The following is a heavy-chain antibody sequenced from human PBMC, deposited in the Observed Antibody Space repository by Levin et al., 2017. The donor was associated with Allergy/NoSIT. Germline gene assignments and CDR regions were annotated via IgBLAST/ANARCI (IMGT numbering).Heavy chain of an antibody. CDR1: ELSLSSYA. Sequence: SCAAAELSLSSYAMAWVRQAPGKGLEWVAGITDTGSHTFYANSVRGRFTISRDNSKDTLQLQMNSLRAEDTAVYYCAKGPAAIFGVAVVPLYYFDYWGQGALVTVSS. V-gene: IGHV3-23*01. J-gene: IGHJ4*02. D-gene: IGHD3-3*02. CDR2: ITDTGSHT. CDR3: AKGPAAIFGVAVVPLYYFDY.